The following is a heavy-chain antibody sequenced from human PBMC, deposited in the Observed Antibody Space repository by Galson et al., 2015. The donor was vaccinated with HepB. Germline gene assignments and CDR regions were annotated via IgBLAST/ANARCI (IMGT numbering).Heavy chain of an antibody. V-gene: IGHV3-30*04. CDR1: GFTFNRSA. J-gene: IGHJ6*02. D-gene: IGHD1-1*01. CDR3: ARVQQLERRFYYYGMDV. Sequence: SPRLPRATSGFTFNRSAMHWVRQTPGKGLEWVAVIAYDGSNKYYADSVKGRFTISRDNSKTTLSLQMNSLRAEDTAGYYCARVQQLERRFYYYGMDVWGQGTTFTVSS. CDR2: IAYDGSNK.